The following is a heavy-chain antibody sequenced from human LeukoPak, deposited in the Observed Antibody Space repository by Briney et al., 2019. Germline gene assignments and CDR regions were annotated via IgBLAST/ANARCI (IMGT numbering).Heavy chain of an antibody. CDR2: ISSSGDTI. J-gene: IGHJ4*02. CDR1: GFTFSDYY. Sequence: GGSLRLSCAASGFTFSDYYMSWIRQAPGKGLEWISYISSSGDTIFYADSVKGRFTISRDNAKNSLYLQMDSLRAEDTAVYYCARRGSGYTEPIDYWGQGTLVTFSS. V-gene: IGHV3-11*04. D-gene: IGHD5-12*01. CDR3: ARRGSGYTEPIDY.